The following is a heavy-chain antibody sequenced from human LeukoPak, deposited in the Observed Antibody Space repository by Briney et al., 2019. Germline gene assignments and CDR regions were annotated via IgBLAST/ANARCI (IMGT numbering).Heavy chain of an antibody. V-gene: IGHV1-3*04. J-gene: IGHJ4*02. Sequence: ASVKVSCKASGYTFNSYAIHWVRQAPGQRLEWMGWINTGNGDTKYSQKFQGRVTITRDTSASTAHMELSRLRSEDTAVYYCAATKGRPYYFDYWGQGTLVTVSS. D-gene: IGHD5-24*01. CDR1: GYTFNSYA. CDR3: AATKGRPYYFDY. CDR2: INTGNGDT.